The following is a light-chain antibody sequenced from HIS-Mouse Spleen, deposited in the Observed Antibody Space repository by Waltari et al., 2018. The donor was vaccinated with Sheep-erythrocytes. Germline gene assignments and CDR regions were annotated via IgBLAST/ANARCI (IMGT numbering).Light chain of an antibody. V-gene: IGLV2-8*01. CDR1: SRDVGGSNH. Sequence: QSALTQPPSASGSPGPSVTIPCTGTSRDVGGSNHVPWYQQHPGKAPKLMIYEVSKRPSGVPDRFSGSKSGNTASLTVSGLQAEDEADYYCSSYAGSNNWVFGGGTKLTVL. CDR3: SSYAGSNNWV. J-gene: IGLJ3*02. CDR2: EVS.